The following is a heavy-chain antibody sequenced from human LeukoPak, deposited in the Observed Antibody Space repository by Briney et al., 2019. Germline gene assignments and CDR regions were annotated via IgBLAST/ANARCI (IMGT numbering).Heavy chain of an antibody. CDR3: ARVAGYCSSTSNCYSDY. V-gene: IGHV3-21*01. J-gene: IGHJ4*02. CDR2: ISSSSSYI. Sequence: GGSLRLSCAASGFTFNTYTMNWVRQAPGKGLAWVSSISSSSSYIYYADSVKGRFTISRDNAKNSLYLQMNSLRAEDTAVYYCARVAGYCSSTSNCYSDYWGQGTLVTVSS. CDR1: GFTFNTYT. D-gene: IGHD2-2*01.